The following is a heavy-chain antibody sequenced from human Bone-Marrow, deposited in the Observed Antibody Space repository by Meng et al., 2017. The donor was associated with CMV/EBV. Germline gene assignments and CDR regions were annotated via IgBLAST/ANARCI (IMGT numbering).Heavy chain of an antibody. Sequence: GESLKISCAASGFTFSSYSMNWVRQAPGKGLEWVSSVTSNSRYIYYADSVKGRFTISRDNARNSLYLQMTSLRPEDTAVYYCVREDKVGKTPYFNYWGQGTLVTVSS. J-gene: IGHJ4*02. CDR3: VREDKVGKTPYFNY. CDR2: VTSNSRYI. V-gene: IGHV3-21*01. CDR1: GFTFSSYS. D-gene: IGHD1-26*01.